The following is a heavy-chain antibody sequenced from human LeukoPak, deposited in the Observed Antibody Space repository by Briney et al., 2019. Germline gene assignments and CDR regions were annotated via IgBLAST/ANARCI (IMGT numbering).Heavy chain of an antibody. CDR2: INHSGST. CDR3: ARGRGTGTT. Sequence: SETLSLTCAVYGRSFSGYYWSWIRQPPGKGLEWIGEINHSGSTNYNPSLKSRVTISVDTSKNQSSLKLSSVTAADTAVYYCARGRGTGTTWGQGTLVTVSS. D-gene: IGHD1/OR15-1a*01. CDR1: GRSFSGYY. J-gene: IGHJ5*02. V-gene: IGHV4-34*01.